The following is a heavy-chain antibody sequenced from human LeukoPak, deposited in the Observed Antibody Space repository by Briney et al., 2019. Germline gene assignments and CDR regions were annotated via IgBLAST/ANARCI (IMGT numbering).Heavy chain of an antibody. J-gene: IGHJ4*02. V-gene: IGHV1-46*01. CDR2: INPRSGSR. D-gene: IGHD2-15*01. CDR3: ARDPRNSGDFDY. CDR1: GYTFTSFY. Sequence: ASVKGSCKASGYTFTSFYMHWVRQAPGQGLEWMGVINPRSGSRSYAQKFQGRFIMTRDTSTSAVYMELSSLRSEDTAVYYCARDPRNSGDFDYWGQGTLVTVSS.